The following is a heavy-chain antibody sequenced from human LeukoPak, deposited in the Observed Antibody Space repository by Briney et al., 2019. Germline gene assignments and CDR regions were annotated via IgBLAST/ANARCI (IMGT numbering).Heavy chain of an antibody. CDR2: IYTSGST. CDR3: ARDYCTNGVCYGNWFDP. Sequence: SETLSLTYTVSGASITSSNYYWLWHRQPAGKGLVWSGRIYTSGSTNYNPSLKSRVTISVDTSKNQFSLKLSSVTAADTAVYYCARDYCTNGVCYGNWFDPSGQGTLVTVSS. J-gene: IGHJ5*02. CDR1: GASITSSNYY. D-gene: IGHD2-8*01. V-gene: IGHV4-61*02.